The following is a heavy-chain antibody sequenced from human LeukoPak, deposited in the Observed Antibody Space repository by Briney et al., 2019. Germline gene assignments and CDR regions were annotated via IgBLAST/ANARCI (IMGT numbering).Heavy chain of an antibody. CDR1: GGSFSGYY. J-gene: IGHJ4*02. Sequence: SETLSLTCAVYGGSFSGYYWSWIRQPPGKGLEWIGEINHSGSTNYNPSLKGRVTISVDTSKNQFSLKLSSVTAADTAVYYCAGSGGRTFDYWGQGTLVIVSS. CDR2: INHSGST. V-gene: IGHV4-34*01. D-gene: IGHD2-15*01. CDR3: AGSGGRTFDY.